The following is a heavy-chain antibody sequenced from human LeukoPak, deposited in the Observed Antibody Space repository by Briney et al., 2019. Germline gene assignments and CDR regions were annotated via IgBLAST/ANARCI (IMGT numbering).Heavy chain of an antibody. CDR2: MNPNSGNT. V-gene: IGHV1-8*01. CDR3: ARNSGLADC. Sequence: ASVKVSCKASGYTFTNYDISWERQATGQGLEWMGWMNPNSGNTGYAEKFQGRVTMTRDTSISTAYMELSSLRSDDTAVYYCARNSGLADCWGQGTLVTVSS. CDR1: GYTFTNYD. D-gene: IGHD5-12*01. J-gene: IGHJ4*02.